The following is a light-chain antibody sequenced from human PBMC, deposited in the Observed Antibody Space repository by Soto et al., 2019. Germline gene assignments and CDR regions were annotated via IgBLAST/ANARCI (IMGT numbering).Light chain of an antibody. J-gene: IGKJ4*01. CDR1: QSVSSY. Sequence: EIVLTQSPATLSLSPGERATLSCRASQSVSSYLAWYQQKPGQAPRLLIYDASNRATGIPARFSGSGSGTEFTLTNNSLEPEDFAVDYCQQRSNWPPTFGGGTKVEI. CDR3: QQRSNWPPT. V-gene: IGKV3-11*01. CDR2: DAS.